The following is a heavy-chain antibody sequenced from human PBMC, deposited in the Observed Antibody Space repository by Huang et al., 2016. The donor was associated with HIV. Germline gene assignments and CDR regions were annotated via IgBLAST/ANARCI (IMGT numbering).Heavy chain of an antibody. V-gene: IGHV4-39*01. CDR1: GGSVSRSGYY. CDR3: GRQTSYSYGPHAFDV. D-gene: IGHD5-18*01. Sequence: QLQLQESGPGLVKPSETLSLTCTVSGGSVSRSGYYWGWIRQPPGKGLEWIGSMHESGRTFYNPSRQSRVTISKEPPENEFSLKLTSVTAADTAVYYCGRQTSYSYGPHAFDVWGQGTVVTVSS. CDR2: MHESGRT. J-gene: IGHJ3*01.